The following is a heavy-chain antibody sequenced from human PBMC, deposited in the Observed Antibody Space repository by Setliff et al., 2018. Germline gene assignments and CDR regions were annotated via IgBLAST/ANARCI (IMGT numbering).Heavy chain of an antibody. CDR2: IFYIGST. D-gene: IGHD3-3*01. Sequence: SETLSLTCAVSGGSISSSYYYWSWIRQPPGKGLEWIGYIFYIGSTNYNPSLKSRVTISVDRSKNQFSLKLSSVTAADTAVYYCARGISFHLEWLLWGQGTLVTVSS. V-gene: IGHV4-61*01. CDR3: ARGISFHLEWLL. J-gene: IGHJ4*02. CDR1: GGSISSSYYY.